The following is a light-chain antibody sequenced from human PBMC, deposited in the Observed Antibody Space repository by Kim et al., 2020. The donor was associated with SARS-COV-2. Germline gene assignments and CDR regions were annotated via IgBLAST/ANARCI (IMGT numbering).Light chain of an antibody. CDR2: GKN. V-gene: IGLV3-19*01. Sequence: VALGQTVRITCQGGSLRSYYASWYQQKPGQAPVLVFYGKNNRPSGIPDRFSGSSSGNTASLTITGTQAGDEADYYCNSRDSNDNVVFGGGTQLTVL. CDR1: SLRSYY. CDR3: NSRDSNDNVV. J-gene: IGLJ2*01.